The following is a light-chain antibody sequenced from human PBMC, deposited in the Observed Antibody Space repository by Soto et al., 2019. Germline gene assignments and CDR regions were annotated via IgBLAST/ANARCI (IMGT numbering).Light chain of an antibody. Sequence: SYELTQPPSVSVAPGQTARIACGGNNIGSKSVHWYQQKPGQAPVMVVYDDSDRPSGIPERFSGSNSGNTATLTISRAEAGDEADYYCQVWDRSSDHVVFGGGTQLTVL. CDR1: NIGSKS. CDR2: DDS. J-gene: IGLJ2*01. CDR3: QVWDRSSDHVV. V-gene: IGLV3-21*02.